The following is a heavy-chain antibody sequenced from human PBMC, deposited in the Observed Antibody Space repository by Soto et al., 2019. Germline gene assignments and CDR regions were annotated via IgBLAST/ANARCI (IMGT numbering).Heavy chain of an antibody. CDR1: GFTFSSYW. CDR2: VNPDGTTT. Sequence: EVQLVESGGGLVQPGGSLRLSCAASGFTFSSYWMHWVRQAPGKGLVWVSRVNPDGTTTNYAASVKGRFTISGDNAKNQLYLQMNSLRVDDTAVYFCARDLAGVDDSWGQGTLVTVSS. J-gene: IGHJ4*02. D-gene: IGHD7-27*01. CDR3: ARDLAGVDDS. V-gene: IGHV3-74*01.